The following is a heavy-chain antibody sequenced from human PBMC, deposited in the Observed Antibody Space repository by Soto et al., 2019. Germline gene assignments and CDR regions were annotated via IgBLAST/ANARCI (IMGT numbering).Heavy chain of an antibody. D-gene: IGHD3-10*01. Sequence: GASVKVSCKASGYIFTSYYLHWVRQAPGQGLEWMGWINPFDGSRMFAQSFQGRVTFTRDTSTSTVYMELSGLRSDDTAVYYCSRVDPGETSPFDHWGQGTLVTVPQ. CDR2: INPFDGSR. J-gene: IGHJ4*02. V-gene: IGHV1-46*03. CDR1: GYIFTSYY. CDR3: SRVDPGETSPFDH.